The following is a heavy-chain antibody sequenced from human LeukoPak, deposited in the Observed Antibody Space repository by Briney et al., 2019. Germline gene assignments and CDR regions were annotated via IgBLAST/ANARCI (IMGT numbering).Heavy chain of an antibody. J-gene: IGHJ6*03. CDR1: GFTFSRFT. CDR2: TTSNSNIK. D-gene: IGHD6-13*01. V-gene: IGHV3-48*04. Sequence: GGSLRLSCEASGFTFSRFTMHWVRQAPGKGLEWLSSTTSNSNIKYYADSVKGRFTISRDNAKNSLYLQVNSLRAEDTAVYFCARAVLDSSSLTYYMDVCGKGTTVTVSS. CDR3: ARAVLDSSSLTYYMDV.